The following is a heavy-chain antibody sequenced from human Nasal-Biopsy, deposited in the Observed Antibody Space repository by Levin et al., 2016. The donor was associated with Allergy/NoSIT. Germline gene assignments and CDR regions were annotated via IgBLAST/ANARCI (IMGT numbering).Heavy chain of an antibody. CDR1: GDSITSSY. J-gene: IGHJ3*02. D-gene: IGHD7-27*01. CDR2: IYYTGST. CDR3: ARSKWGYAFDI. V-gene: IGHV4-59*08. Sequence: SETLSLTCSVSGDSITSSYWTWIRQPPGKGLEWIGYIYYTGSTKYSPSLKSRVAISADTSKNQFSLKLSSVTAADTAVYYCARSKWGYAFDIWGQGTMVTVSS.